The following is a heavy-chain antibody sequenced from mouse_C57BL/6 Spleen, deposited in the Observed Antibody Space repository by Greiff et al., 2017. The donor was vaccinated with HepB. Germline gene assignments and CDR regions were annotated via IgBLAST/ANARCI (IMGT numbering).Heavy chain of an antibody. J-gene: IGHJ4*01. CDR1: GYTFTDYY. CDR2: INPNNGGT. V-gene: IGHV1-26*01. CDR3: ARPYYYGSSFYYAMDY. D-gene: IGHD1-1*01. Sequence: EVQLQQSGPELVKPGASVKISCKASGYTFTDYYMNWVKQSHGKSLEWIGDINPNNGGTSYNQKFKGKATLTVDNSSSTSYMELRSLTSEDSAVYYCARPYYYGSSFYYAMDYWGQGTSVTVSS.